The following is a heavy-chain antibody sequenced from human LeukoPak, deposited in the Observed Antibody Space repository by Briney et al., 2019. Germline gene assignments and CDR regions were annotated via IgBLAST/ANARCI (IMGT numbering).Heavy chain of an antibody. J-gene: IGHJ3*02. Sequence: ASVKVSCKASGGTFSSYAISWVRQAPGQGLEWMGGIIPIFGTANYAQKFQGRVTITADESTSTAYMELSSLRSEDTAVYYCAKTRGQPVRDAFDIWGQGTMVTVSS. D-gene: IGHD6-13*01. CDR1: GGTFSSYA. V-gene: IGHV1-69*13. CDR3: AKTRGQPVRDAFDI. CDR2: IIPIFGTA.